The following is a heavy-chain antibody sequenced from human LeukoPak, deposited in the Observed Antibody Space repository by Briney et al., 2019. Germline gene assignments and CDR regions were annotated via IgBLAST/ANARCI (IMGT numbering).Heavy chain of an antibody. CDR1: GFSISSDDC. J-gene: IGHJ5*02. Sequence: SETLSLTCLVSGFSISSDDCWGWIRQPPGKGLEWIGSISNRGSPYYNPSLKSRVTMSVDTPNNHFSLRLSSVTAADTAVYYCVRDGGFYYTASPNSWFDPRGQGTLVTVSS. CDR2: ISNRGSP. D-gene: IGHD2-15*01. V-gene: IGHV4-38-2*02. CDR3: VRDGGFYYTASPNSWFDP.